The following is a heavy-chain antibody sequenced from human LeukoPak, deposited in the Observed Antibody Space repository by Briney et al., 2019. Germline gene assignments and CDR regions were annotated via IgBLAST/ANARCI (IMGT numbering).Heavy chain of an antibody. Sequence: GSLRLSCAASGFAFSSYGMSWVRQAPGKGLEWIGRTYYSGSTYYNPSLKSRVTISVDTSKNHFSLRLGSVTAADTAVYYCARDSAPWSEPRDAFHIWGQGTVVTVSS. V-gene: IGHV4-39*07. CDR2: TYYSGST. CDR1: GFAFSSYG. J-gene: IGHJ3*02. D-gene: IGHD1-14*01. CDR3: ARDSAPWSEPRDAFHI.